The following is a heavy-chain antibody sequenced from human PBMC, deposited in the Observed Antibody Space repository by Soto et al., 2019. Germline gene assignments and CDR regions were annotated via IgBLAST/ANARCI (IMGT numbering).Heavy chain of an antibody. D-gene: IGHD3-10*01. Sequence: QVQLVQSGAEVKKPGSSVKVSCKASGGTFSSYTISWVRQAPGQGLEWMGRIIPILGIANYAQKFQGRVPITADKSTSTAYMELSSLRSEYTAVYYCARDDYYGSGSYYYYYYYMDVWGKGTTVTVSS. CDR3: ARDDYYGSGSYYYYYYYMDV. V-gene: IGHV1-69*08. CDR1: GGTFSSYT. CDR2: IIPILGIA. J-gene: IGHJ6*03.